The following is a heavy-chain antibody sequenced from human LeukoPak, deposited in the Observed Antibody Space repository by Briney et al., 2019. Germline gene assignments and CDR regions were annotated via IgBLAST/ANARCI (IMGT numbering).Heavy chain of an antibody. V-gene: IGHV3-53*01. Sequence: GSLRLSCAASGFTVSSNYMSWVRQAPGKGLEWVSVIYSGGSTYYADSVKGRFTISRDNSKNTLYLQMNSLKTEDTAVYYCTTSTIFGVVRRPFFDYWGQGTLVTVSS. CDR3: TTSTIFGVVRRPFFDY. J-gene: IGHJ4*02. CDR2: IYSGGST. CDR1: GFTVSSNY. D-gene: IGHD3-3*01.